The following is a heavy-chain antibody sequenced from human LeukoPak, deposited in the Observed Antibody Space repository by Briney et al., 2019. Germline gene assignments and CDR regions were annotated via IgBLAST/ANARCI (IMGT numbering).Heavy chain of an antibody. CDR3: ARDYDFWSVNYYYMDV. CDR2: ISYDGSNK. V-gene: IGHV3-30-3*01. CDR1: GFTFSSYA. Sequence: GGSLRLSCAASGFTFSSYAMHWVRQAPGKGLEWVAVISYDGSNKYYADSVKGRFTISRDNSKNTLYLQMNSLRAEDTAVYYCARDYDFWSVNYYYMDVWGKGITVTVSS. J-gene: IGHJ6*03. D-gene: IGHD3-3*01.